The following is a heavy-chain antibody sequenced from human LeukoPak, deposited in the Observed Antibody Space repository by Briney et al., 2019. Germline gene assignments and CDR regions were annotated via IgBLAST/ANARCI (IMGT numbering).Heavy chain of an antibody. CDR3: ARDLCTTTSCLDY. D-gene: IGHD2-2*01. V-gene: IGHV3-30-3*01. J-gene: IGHJ4*02. Sequence: GGSLRLSCAASGFTFSSYAMHWVRQAPGKGLEWVAVISYDGSNKYYADSVKGRFTISRDNSKNTLYLQMNSLRAEDTAVYYCARDLCTTTSCLDYWGRGTLVTVSS. CDR1: GFTFSSYA. CDR2: ISYDGSNK.